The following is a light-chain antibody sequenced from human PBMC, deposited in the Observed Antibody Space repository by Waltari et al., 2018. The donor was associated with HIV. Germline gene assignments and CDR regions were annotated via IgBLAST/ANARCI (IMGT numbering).Light chain of an antibody. Sequence: QPALTQTASVSGSPGQSTTISGTGTSSGVGSYNSVSGYQQHPGKAPKLMIYEVSKRPSGVSNRFSGSKSGNTASLTISGLQAEDEADYYCCSYAGSSTFKVFGGGTKLTVL. CDR3: CSYAGSSTFKV. V-gene: IGLV2-23*02. CDR2: EVS. CDR1: SSGVGSYNS. J-gene: IGLJ2*01.